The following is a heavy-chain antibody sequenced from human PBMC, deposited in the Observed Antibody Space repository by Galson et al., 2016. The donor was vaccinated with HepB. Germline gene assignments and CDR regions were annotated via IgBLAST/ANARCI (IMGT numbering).Heavy chain of an antibody. CDR3: ARDLSWGTAVAGSPYFLDY. V-gene: IGHV3-21*01. CDR1: GFPFSSYG. CDR2: ISRDSTYI. D-gene: IGHD6-19*01. Sequence: SLRLSCAASGFPFSSYGMNWVRQAPGQGLEWVTSISRDSTYIYYTDSVKGRFTMSRDNPKNSVFLQMNSLRAEDTAVYFCARDLSWGTAVAGSPYFLDYWGQGILVTVSS. J-gene: IGHJ4*02.